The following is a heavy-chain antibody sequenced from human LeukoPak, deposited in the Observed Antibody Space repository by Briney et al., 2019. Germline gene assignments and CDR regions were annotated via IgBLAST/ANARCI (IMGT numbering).Heavy chain of an antibody. CDR3: VVGGSPGY. J-gene: IGHJ4*02. V-gene: IGHV3-74*01. CDR1: GFTFDDYG. CDR2: ISTDGSTT. D-gene: IGHD2-15*01. Sequence: GGSLRLSCAASGFTFDDYGMSWVRQAPRKGLVWVSRISTDGSTTDYADFVQGRFTASRDNTKNTWSLEMNSLRAEDTAVYYCVVGGSPGYWGQGTLVTVSS.